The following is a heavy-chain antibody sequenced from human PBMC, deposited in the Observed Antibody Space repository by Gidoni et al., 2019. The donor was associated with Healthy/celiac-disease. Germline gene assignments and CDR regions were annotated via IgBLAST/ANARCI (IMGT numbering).Heavy chain of an antibody. J-gene: IGHJ4*02. D-gene: IGHD5-18*01. CDR1: GYTFTRYG. CDR2: ISAYDGNT. Sequence: QVKLVQSGAEVKKPGASVKVYCKASGYTFTRYGISWVRTAPGKGLEWMGWISAYDGNTNYAQKLQGRVTMTTDTSTSTAYMELRSLRSDDTAVYYCANCGYSYGCYYFDYWGQGTLVTVSS. CDR3: ANCGYSYGCYYFDY. V-gene: IGHV1-18*01.